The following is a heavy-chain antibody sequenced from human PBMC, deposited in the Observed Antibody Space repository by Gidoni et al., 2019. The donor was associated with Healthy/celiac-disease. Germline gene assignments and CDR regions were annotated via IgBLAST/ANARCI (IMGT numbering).Heavy chain of an antibody. J-gene: IGHJ6*02. D-gene: IGHD3-9*01. CDR3: ERGPPPAHGILTGYCPSYYYYGMDV. CDR2: LNNSGST. V-gene: IGHV4-34*01. Sequence: QVQPQQWRAALLKPSETLSLTCAVYGVSFSRSYWIWIRPPPGKGLEWIGELNNSGSTNYNPSLDSRVTISVDTYKNQFSLKLSSVTAADTAVYYCERGPPPAHGILTGYCPSYYYYGMDVWGQGTTVTVSS. CDR1: GVSFSRSY.